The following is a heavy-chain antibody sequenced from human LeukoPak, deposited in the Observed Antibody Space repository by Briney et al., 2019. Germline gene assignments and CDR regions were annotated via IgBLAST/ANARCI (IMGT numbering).Heavy chain of an antibody. J-gene: IGHJ4*02. V-gene: IGHV1-18*01. CDR2: ISAYNGNT. D-gene: IGHD6-19*01. CDR3: ARLPTYSSGWYGVDY. CDR1: GYTFTSYG. Sequence: GASVKVSCKASGYTFTSYGISWVRQAPGQGLERMGWISAYNGNTNYAQKLQGRVTMTTDTSTSTAYMELRSLRSDDTAVYYCARLPTYSSGWYGVDYWGQGTLVTVSS.